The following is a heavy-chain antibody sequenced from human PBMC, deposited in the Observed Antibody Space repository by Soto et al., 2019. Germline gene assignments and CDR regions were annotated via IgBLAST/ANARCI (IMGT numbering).Heavy chain of an antibody. CDR1: GFTFSSYA. J-gene: IGHJ4*02. Sequence: GGSLRLSCAASGFTFSSYAMSWVRQAPGKGLEWVSAISGSGGSTYYADSVKGRFTISRDNSKNTLYLQMNSLRAEDTAVYYCAKVWADSGWYLSYFDYWGQGTLVTVSS. D-gene: IGHD6-19*01. V-gene: IGHV3-23*01. CDR2: ISGSGGST. CDR3: AKVWADSGWYLSYFDY.